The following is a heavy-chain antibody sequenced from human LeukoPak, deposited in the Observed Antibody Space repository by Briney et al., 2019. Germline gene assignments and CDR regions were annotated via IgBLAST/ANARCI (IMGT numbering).Heavy chain of an antibody. CDR3: ARDLGGYSYGPLGY. D-gene: IGHD5-18*01. J-gene: IGHJ4*02. CDR2: ISSNGGST. V-gene: IGHV3-64*01. CDR1: GFTFSSYA. Sequence: GGSLSLSCAASGFTFSSYAMHWVRQAPGKGLEYVSAISSNGGSTYYANSVKGRFTISRDNSKNTLYLQMGSLRAEDMAVYYCARDLGGYSYGPLGYWGQGTLVTVSS.